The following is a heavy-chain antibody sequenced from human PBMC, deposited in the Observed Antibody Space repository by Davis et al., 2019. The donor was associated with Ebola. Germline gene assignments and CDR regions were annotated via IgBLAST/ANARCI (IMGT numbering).Heavy chain of an antibody. CDR2: IRYDGSNK. CDR1: GFTFSNYD. D-gene: IGHD3-16*01. CDR3: AKDPPGGEYLDH. Sequence: PGGSLRLSCTASGFTFSNYDMHWVRQAPGRGLEWVAFIRYDGSNKYYADSVKGRFTISRDNSKTRLYLQMNSLRAEDTAVYYCAKDPPGGEYLDHWGQGTLVTVSS. J-gene: IGHJ4*02. V-gene: IGHV3-30*02.